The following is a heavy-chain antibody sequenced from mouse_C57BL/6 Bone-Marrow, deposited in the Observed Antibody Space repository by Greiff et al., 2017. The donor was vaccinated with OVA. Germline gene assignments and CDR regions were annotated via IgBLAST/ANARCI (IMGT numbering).Heavy chain of an antibody. D-gene: IGHD2-14*01. Sequence: QVQLQQSGAELARPGASVTLSCKASGYTFTSYGISWVKQRPGQGLEWIGEIYPRSGNTYYNEKFKGKATLTADKASSTAYMELRSLTSEDSAVYFCARWESTTHYYAMDYWGQGTAVTVSA. CDR1: GYTFTSYG. V-gene: IGHV1-81*01. CDR3: ARWESTTHYYAMDY. CDR2: IYPRSGNT. J-gene: IGHJ4*01.